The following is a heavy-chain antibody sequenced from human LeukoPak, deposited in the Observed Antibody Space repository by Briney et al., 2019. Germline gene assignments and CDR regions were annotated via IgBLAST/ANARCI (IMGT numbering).Heavy chain of an antibody. CDR2: ISSSSSTI. CDR1: GFTFSSYS. J-gene: IGHJ6*02. Sequence: GGSLRLSCAASGFTFSSYSMNWVRQAPGKGLEWVSYISSSSSTIYYADSVKGRFTISRDNAKNSLYLQMNSLRAEDTAVYYCARDNRYGSGSYYGNLDPYYYYYGMDVWGQGTTVTVSS. V-gene: IGHV3-48*01. CDR3: ARDNRYGSGSYYGNLDPYYYYYGMDV. D-gene: IGHD3-10*01.